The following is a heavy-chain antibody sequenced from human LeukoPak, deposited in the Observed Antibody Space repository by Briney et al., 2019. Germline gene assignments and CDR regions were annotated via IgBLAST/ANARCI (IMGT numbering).Heavy chain of an antibody. Sequence: ASVKVSCKASGYTFTGYYMHWVRQAPGQGLEWMGWINPNSGGTNYAQKFQGRVTMTRDTSISTAYMELSGLRSDDTAVYYCARDIQLWYKDYYYYGMDVWGQGTTVTVSS. CDR3: ARDIQLWYKDYYYYGMDV. J-gene: IGHJ6*02. CDR2: INPNSGGT. V-gene: IGHV1-2*02. D-gene: IGHD5-18*01. CDR1: GYTFTGYY.